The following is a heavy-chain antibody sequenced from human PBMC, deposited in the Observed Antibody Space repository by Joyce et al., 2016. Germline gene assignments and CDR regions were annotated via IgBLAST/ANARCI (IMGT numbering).Heavy chain of an antibody. D-gene: IGHD7-27*01. V-gene: IGHV4-59*11. Sequence: QVQLQESGPGLVKPSETLSLTCTVSGGSISIHYWSWIRQPQGKRLEWMGYIYYSGSTNYNPVLKSRVTISVDTSKNQFSLKLRAVSAADTAVYYCARGLGTPYGMDVWGQGTTVTVSS. J-gene: IGHJ6*02. CDR3: ARGLGTPYGMDV. CDR1: GGSISIHY. CDR2: IYYSGST.